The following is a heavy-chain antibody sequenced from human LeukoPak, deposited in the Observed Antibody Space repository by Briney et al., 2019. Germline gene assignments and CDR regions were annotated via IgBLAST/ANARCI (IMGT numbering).Heavy chain of an antibody. Sequence: GGSLRLSCAASGFTFSSYAMSWVRQAPGKGLEWVSAISGSGGSTYYADSVKGRFTISRDNAKNSLYLQMNSLRAEDTAVYYCARGLFGGPKSTTFDYWGQGTQVTVSS. J-gene: IGHJ4*02. CDR1: GFTFSSYA. V-gene: IGHV3-23*01. CDR2: ISGSGGST. D-gene: IGHD2-21*01. CDR3: ARGLFGGPKSTTFDY.